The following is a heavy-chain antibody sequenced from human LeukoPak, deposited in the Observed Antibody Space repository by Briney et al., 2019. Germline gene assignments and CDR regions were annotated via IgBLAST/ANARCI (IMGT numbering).Heavy chain of an antibody. CDR2: IYYTGST. CDR3: ARVNSGWGLPTYYYYYYMDV. D-gene: IGHD6-19*01. J-gene: IGHJ6*03. Sequence: SETLSLTCSVSAGSISTYYWTWVRQPPGKGLEWIGYIYYTGSTNYNPSLKSRVSISVDTSKNQLSLKLSSVTAADTAVYYCARVNSGWGLPTYYYYYYMDVWGKGTTVTISS. V-gene: IGHV4-59*01. CDR1: AGSISTYY.